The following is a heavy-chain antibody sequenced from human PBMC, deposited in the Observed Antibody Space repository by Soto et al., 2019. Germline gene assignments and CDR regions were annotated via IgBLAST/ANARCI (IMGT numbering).Heavy chain of an antibody. D-gene: IGHD3-22*01. CDR2: ISSSSSYI. V-gene: IGHV3-21*01. J-gene: IGHJ4*02. Sequence: KPGGSLRLSCAASGFTFSSYSMNWVRQAPGKGLEWVSSISSSSSYIYYADSVKGRFTISRDNAKNSLYLQMNSLRAEDTAVYYCARDPRLYYYDSSGYYIDYWGQGTLVTVSS. CDR1: GFTFSSYS. CDR3: ARDPRLYYYDSSGYYIDY.